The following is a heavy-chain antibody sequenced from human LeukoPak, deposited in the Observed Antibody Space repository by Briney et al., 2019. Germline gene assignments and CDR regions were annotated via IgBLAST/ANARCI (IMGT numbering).Heavy chain of an antibody. CDR3: AKERSLEIAVAGTIFDH. J-gene: IGHJ4*02. CDR1: GFIFSGYT. V-gene: IGHV3-66*01. CDR2: IYSGGDT. D-gene: IGHD6-19*01. Sequence: GGSLRLSCAASGFIFSGYTMNWVRQAPGKGLEWVSVIYSGGDTYYADSVKGRFTISRDNSKNMIYLEMSSLKAEDTAVYYCAKERSLEIAVAGTIFDHWGQGTLVTVSS.